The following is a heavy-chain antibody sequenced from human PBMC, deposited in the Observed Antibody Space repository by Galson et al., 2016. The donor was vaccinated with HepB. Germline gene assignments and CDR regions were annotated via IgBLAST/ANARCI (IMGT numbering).Heavy chain of an antibody. CDR1: GFTFSSYS. V-gene: IGHV3-21*01. CDR3: ASERLGSGPAKHYHGMDV. D-gene: IGHD3-3*01. CDR2: ISSSSSYI. J-gene: IGHJ6*02. Sequence: SLRLSCAASGFTFSSYSMNWVRQAPGKGLEWVSYISSSSSYIYYADSVKGRFTISRDAAKNSLYLQMNSLRAKDTAVYYCASERLGSGPAKHYHGMDVWGQGTTVTVSS.